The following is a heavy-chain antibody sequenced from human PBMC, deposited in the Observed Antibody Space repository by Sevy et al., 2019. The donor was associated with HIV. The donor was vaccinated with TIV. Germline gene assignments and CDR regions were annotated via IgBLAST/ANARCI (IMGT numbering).Heavy chain of an antibody. CDR2: INGSGAGT. Sequence: GGSLRLSCAASGFTFSTYTLTWVRQAPGKGLEWVSDINGSGAGTFYADSVKRRFTISRDNSDNTVYLQMNSLRVEDTAIYYCAKKGGLGGTYGFDYWGQGILVTVSS. CDR3: AKKGGLGGTYGFDY. CDR1: GFTFSTYT. V-gene: IGHV3-23*01. D-gene: IGHD3-16*01. J-gene: IGHJ4*02.